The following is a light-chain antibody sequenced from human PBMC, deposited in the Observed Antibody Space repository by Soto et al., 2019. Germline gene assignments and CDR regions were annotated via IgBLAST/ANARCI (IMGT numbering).Light chain of an antibody. J-gene: IGLJ3*02. CDR1: SSDVGGYNY. V-gene: IGLV2-11*01. CDR2: EVY. CDR3: CSYAGSYNLGV. Sequence: QSALTQPASVSGSPGQSITISCTGTSSDVGGYNYVSWYQQHPGKAPKLMIYEVYNRPSWVPDRFSGAKSGNSASLTISGLRAEDEADYYCCSYAGSYNLGVFGGGTKLTVL.